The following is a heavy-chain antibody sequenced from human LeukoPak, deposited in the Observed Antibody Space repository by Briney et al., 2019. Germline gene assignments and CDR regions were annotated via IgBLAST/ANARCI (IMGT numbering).Heavy chain of an antibody. CDR1: GFTFSSYS. CDR3: ARDSVLLWFGDLPYYFDI. J-gene: IGHJ4*02. V-gene: IGHV3-48*01. Sequence: PGGSLRLSCAASGFTFSSYSMNWVRQAPGKGLEWVSYISRSSSTVYYADSVKGRVTISRDNSKNTLYLQMSSLRAEDTAVYYCARDSVLLWFGDLPYYFDIWGQGTLVTVSS. CDR2: ISRSSSTV. D-gene: IGHD3-10*01.